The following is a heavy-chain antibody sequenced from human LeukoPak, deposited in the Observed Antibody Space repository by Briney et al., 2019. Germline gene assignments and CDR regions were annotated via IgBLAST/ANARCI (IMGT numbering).Heavy chain of an antibody. Sequence: GGSLRLSCAASGFSFSSHGMHWVRQVPGKGLEWVAVIWYDGSKKYYAEFVKGRFTISRDNFKNTMSLQMNSLRADDTALYYCARDREAARPGWFDPWGQGTLVTVSS. CDR1: GFSFSSHG. D-gene: IGHD6-6*01. CDR3: ARDREAARPGWFDP. J-gene: IGHJ5*02. CDR2: IWYDGSKK. V-gene: IGHV3-33*01.